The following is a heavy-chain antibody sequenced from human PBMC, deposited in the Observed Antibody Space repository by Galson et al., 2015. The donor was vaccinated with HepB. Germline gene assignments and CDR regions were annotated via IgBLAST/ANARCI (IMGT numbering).Heavy chain of an antibody. J-gene: IGHJ4*02. CDR1: GCTFTTYG. V-gene: IGHV1-18*01. D-gene: IGHD1-26*01. CDR3: ARARYSTSPPDY. CDR2: ISTYNFNK. Sequence: SVKVSCKASGCTFTTYGISWVRQAPGQGLEWMGWISTYNFNKNFAQRLQDRVTMTTDTATNTAYMELRSLGSDDTAVYYCARARYSTSPPDYWGQGTLVTVSS.